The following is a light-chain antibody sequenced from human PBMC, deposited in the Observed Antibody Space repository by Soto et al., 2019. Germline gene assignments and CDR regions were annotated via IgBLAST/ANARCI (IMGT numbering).Light chain of an antibody. J-gene: IGKJ1*01. Sequence: EIVMTQSPGALAVSPGDTATLSCRASQSVDTNLAWYQQKPGQAPRLLIYGASTRATGIPARFSGSGSGTEFTLTISSLQSEDFAVYYCQQYNNWPRTFGQGTKVDIK. CDR2: GAS. V-gene: IGKV3-15*01. CDR3: QQYNNWPRT. CDR1: QSVDTN.